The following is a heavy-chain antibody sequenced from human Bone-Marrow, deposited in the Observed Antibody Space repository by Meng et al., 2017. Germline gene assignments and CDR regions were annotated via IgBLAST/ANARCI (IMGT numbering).Heavy chain of an antibody. CDR2: INHSGST. CDR3: ARGGYCSGGSCN. J-gene: IGHJ4*02. V-gene: IGHV4-34*01. CDR1: GGSFSGYY. Sequence: HVQLQQSGAGLLKPSETLSLTCAVYGGSFSGYYWIWIRQLPGKGLEWIGEINHSGSTKYNPSLKSRVTISVDTSKNQFSLKLRSVTAADTAVYYCARGGYCSGGSCNWGQGTLVTVSS. D-gene: IGHD2-15*01.